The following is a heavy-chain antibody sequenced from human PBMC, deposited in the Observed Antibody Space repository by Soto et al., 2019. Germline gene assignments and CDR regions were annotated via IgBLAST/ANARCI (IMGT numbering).Heavy chain of an antibody. Sequence: DVQLLESGGGLVQWGGSLRLSCVTSGFTFSTYCMTWVRQAPGKGLEWVAYGGSGGSRYYAESVKGRFTISRDNAKNTLSLELNSTRAEDTATYYCVKFRGRAYPYYYMEVWGKGTTVNVS. CDR2: YGGSGGSR. J-gene: IGHJ6*03. D-gene: IGHD3-10*01. CDR3: VKFRGRAYPYYYMEV. V-gene: IGHV3-23*01. CDR1: GFTFSTYC.